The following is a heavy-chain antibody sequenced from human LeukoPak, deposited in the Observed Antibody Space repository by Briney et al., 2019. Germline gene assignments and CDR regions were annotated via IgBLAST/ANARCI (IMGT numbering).Heavy chain of an antibody. D-gene: IGHD3-16*02. Sequence: GASVTVSCKASGYTFTSYDINWVRQATRQGLEWMGWMNPNSGNTGYAQKFQGRVTMTTDTSTSTAYMELRSLRSDDTAVYYCARESNYDYVWGSYRPFDYWGQGTLVTVSS. CDR3: ARESNYDYVWGSYRPFDY. CDR1: GYTFTSYD. CDR2: MNPNSGNT. V-gene: IGHV1-8*01. J-gene: IGHJ4*02.